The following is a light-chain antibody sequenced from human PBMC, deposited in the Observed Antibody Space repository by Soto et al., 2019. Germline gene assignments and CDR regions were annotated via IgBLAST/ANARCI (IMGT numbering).Light chain of an antibody. Sequence: SERTESPSFLSASVGDRVSITCRASQAISKSLNWYQQKPGKAPNLLIFGAKTLQSGVPSRFSGSGYGTDFTLTITTLQPEDVGIYYCQQCNANPLTFGHGTRPENK. J-gene: IGKJ5*01. V-gene: IGKV1-39*01. CDR1: QAISKS. CDR2: GAK. CDR3: QQCNANPLT.